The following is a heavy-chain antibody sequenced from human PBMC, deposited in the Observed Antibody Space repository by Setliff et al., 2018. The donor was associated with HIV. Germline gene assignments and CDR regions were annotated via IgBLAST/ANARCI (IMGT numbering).Heavy chain of an antibody. CDR2: MNPNSGNT. CDR1: GGTFSSYD. J-gene: IGHJ4*02. V-gene: IGHV1-8*02. CDR3: AKFLGIGRYFDY. D-gene: IGHD7-27*01. Sequence: ASVKVSCKASGGTFSSYDINWVRQATGQGLEWMGWMNPNSGNTGYAQKFQGRVTMTRNTSISTAYMELSSLRSEDTAVYYCAKFLGIGRYFDYWGQGTLVTVSS.